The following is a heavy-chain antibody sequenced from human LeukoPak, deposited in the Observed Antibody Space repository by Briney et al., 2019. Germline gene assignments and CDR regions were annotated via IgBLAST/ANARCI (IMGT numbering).Heavy chain of an antibody. Sequence: PSETLSLTCTVSGGSISSYYWSWIRLPPGKGLEWVGRIKRIIDGGTTDYAAPVKGRFTVSRDDSINTLYLQMSSLKTEDTAVYYCAAQGGSGDLRYWGQGTLVTVSS. CDR2: IKRIIDGGTT. CDR1: GGSISSYY. V-gene: IGHV3-15*01. D-gene: IGHD4-17*01. J-gene: IGHJ4*02. CDR3: AAQGGSGDLRY.